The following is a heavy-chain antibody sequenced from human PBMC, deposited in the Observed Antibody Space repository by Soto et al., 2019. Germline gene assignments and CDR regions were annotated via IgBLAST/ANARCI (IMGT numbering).Heavy chain of an antibody. Sequence: EVQLVESGGGLVQPGGSLRLSCTASEFTASSNYMSWVRQAPEKGLGWASVIFSGGSTYYADSVKGRFTISRDNSKNTLYLQMNSLRAEDTAVYYCARDRYPLDYWGQGTLVTVSS. CDR1: EFTASSNY. D-gene: IGHD1-1*01. V-gene: IGHV3-66*01. CDR3: ARDRYPLDY. CDR2: IFSGGST. J-gene: IGHJ4*02.